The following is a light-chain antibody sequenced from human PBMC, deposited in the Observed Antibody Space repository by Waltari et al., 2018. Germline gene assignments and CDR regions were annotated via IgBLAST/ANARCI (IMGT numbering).Light chain of an antibody. V-gene: IGKV3-15*01. CDR1: QSVRTN. J-gene: IGKJ2*01. CDR2: GAS. CDR3: QQYNIWAPDT. Sequence: MTQSPATLSVSPGETVTLSCRASQSVRTNLGWYQQRPGQPPRLLIYGASTRAISIPARFSGSGSGTEFTLTISSLQSEDVGVYYCQQYNIWAPDTFGQGTKLEIK.